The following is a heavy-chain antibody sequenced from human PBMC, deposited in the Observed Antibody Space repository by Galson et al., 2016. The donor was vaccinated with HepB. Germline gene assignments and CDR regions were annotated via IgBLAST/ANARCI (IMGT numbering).Heavy chain of an antibody. CDR2: ITGSGDST. J-gene: IGHJ6*02. V-gene: IGHV3-23*01. D-gene: IGHD3-10*01. CDR1: GLTFRRYA. Sequence: SLRLSCAVSGLTFRRYAMTWVRQAPGKGLEWVSSITGSGDSTYYANSVKDRFTISRDNSKNTLYLQVNTLKAEDTALYYCATGGLASDGCFYYGLDVWGQGTTVTVSS. CDR3: ATGGLASDGCFYYGLDV.